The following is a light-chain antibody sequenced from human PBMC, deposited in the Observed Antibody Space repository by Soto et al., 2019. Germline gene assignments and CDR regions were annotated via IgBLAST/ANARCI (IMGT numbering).Light chain of an antibody. CDR1: QDINSY. CDR3: QQYNIHPLT. V-gene: IGKV1D-16*01. Sequence: DVKMTQSPSSLSASVGDRVTITCRASQDINSYLAWYQQKPGNAPKSLIYGASSLQTGVPSRFSGSGSGSDFTLTISSLQPEDSATYCCQQYNIHPLTFGGGTKVEIK. J-gene: IGKJ4*01. CDR2: GAS.